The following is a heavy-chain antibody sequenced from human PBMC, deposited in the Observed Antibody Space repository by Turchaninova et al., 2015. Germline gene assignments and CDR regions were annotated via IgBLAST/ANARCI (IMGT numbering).Heavy chain of an antibody. V-gene: IGHV3-23*04. CDR2: INVDGGIT. D-gene: IGHD2-2*01. J-gene: IGHJ4*02. CDR3: AKRMCNGTGCYPRTYDC. Sequence: VESWGGLVQPGGSLRLSCAASGFTFRTHDMSSVRQAPGKGLEWAAAINVDGGITAYADSVKGRFTISRDNSKNTLYLQMNNLRAEDSALYYCAKRMCNGTGCYPRTYDCWGQGTLVTVSS. CDR1: GFTFRTHD.